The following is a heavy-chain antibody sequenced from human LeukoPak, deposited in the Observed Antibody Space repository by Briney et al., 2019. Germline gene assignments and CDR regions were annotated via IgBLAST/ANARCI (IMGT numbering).Heavy chain of an antibody. CDR2: IYSDNT. D-gene: IGHD3-10*01. CDR3: ARGVGVWGVISQPLEY. V-gene: IGHV3-53*01. CDR1: GFTVSSNS. J-gene: IGHJ1*01. Sequence: GGSLRLSCTVSGFTVSSNSMSWVRQAPGKGLEWVSFIYSDNTHYSDSVKGRFTISRDNSKNTLYLQMNSLRTEDTAVYYCARGVGVWGVISQPLEYWGQGTLVIVSS.